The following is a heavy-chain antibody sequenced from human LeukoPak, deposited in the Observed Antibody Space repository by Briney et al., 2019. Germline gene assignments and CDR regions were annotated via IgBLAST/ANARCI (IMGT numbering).Heavy chain of an antibody. Sequence: ASVKVSFKCSGYSFTSYGIGWVRQAPGQGLEWMGWISAYNGNTNYAQKLQGRVSMTTDTSTSTAYMELRSLRSDDTAVYYCARDRIAAAGNFDYWGQGTLVTVSS. V-gene: IGHV1-18*01. CDR1: GYSFTSYG. CDR3: ARDRIAAAGNFDY. D-gene: IGHD6-13*01. CDR2: ISAYNGNT. J-gene: IGHJ4*02.